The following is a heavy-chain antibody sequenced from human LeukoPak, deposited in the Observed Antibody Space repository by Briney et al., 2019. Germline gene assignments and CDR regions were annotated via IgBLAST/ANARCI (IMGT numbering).Heavy chain of an antibody. D-gene: IGHD3-3*01. CDR1: EFTFTDAW. V-gene: IGHV3-15*01. J-gene: IGHJ4*02. CDR3: TTLSMTIIHGGDY. CDR2: IKTKSQGETT. Sequence: GGSLILSCAASEFTFTDAWMSWVRQAPGKGLEWVARIKTKSQGETTDYAAPVEGRFIISREDSKKTLYLQMNSLKTEDTAVYFCTTLSMTIIHGGDYWGQGALVTVSS.